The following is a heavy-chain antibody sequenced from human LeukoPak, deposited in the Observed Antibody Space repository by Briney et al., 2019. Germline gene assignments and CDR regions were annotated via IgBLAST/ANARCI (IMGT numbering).Heavy chain of an antibody. V-gene: IGHV4-30-2*01. D-gene: IGHD3-22*01. CDR2: IYHSGST. CDR3: ARGRKNYYDSSGYYSAPLD. CDR1: GGSISSGGYS. J-gene: IGHJ4*02. Sequence: PSETVSLTCTVSGGSISSGGYSWSWIRQPPGKGLEWIGYIYHSGSTYYNPSLKSRVTISVDRSKNQFSLKLSSVTAADTAVYYCARGRKNYYDSSGYYSAPLDWGQGTLVTVSS.